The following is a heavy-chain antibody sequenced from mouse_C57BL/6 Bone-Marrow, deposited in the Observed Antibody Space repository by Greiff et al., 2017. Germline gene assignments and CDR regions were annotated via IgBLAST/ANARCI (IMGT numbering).Heavy chain of an antibody. CDR1: GYTFTSYW. V-gene: IGHV1-69*01. CDR2: IDPSDSYT. D-gene: IGHD2-1*01. CDR3: ARSIGNYGY. J-gene: IGHJ2*01. Sequence: QVQLQQPGAELVMPGASVKLSCKASGYTFTSYWMHWVKQRPGQGLEWIGEIDPSDSYTNYNQKFKGKSTLTVDKSSSTAYMHLSSLTSEDSAVYYCARSIGNYGYWGQGTTLTVSS.